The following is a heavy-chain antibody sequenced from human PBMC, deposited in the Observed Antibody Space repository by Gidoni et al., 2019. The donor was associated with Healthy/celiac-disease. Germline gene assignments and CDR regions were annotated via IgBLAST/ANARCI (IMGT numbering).Heavy chain of an antibody. CDR1: GFAFSSYA. CDR2: ISFDGSNK. Sequence: QVQLVVSGGGGVQPGRSRRLSCSASGFAFSSYAMHGVRQAPGKGLGGVSVISFDGSNKYYADSVKGRFTISRDNSRNTLYLQMHSLRAEDTAVYYCARGQKGIYSSLLDYWGQGTLVTVSS. D-gene: IGHD6-13*01. J-gene: IGHJ4*02. V-gene: IGHV3-30-3*01. CDR3: ARGQKGIYSSLLDY.